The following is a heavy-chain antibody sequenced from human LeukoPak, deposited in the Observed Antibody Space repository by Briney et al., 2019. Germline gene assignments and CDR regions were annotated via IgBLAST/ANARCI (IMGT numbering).Heavy chain of an antibody. V-gene: IGHV3-23*01. J-gene: IGHJ6*03. Sequence: GGSLRLSCAASGFTFSGYAMSWVRQAPGKGLEWVSAISGSGGSTYYADSVKGRFTISRDNSKNTLYLQMNSLRAEDTAVYYCAKVYCSGGSCHYFMDVWGKGTTVTVSS. CDR3: AKVYCSGGSCHYFMDV. CDR2: ISGSGGST. D-gene: IGHD2-15*01. CDR1: GFTFSGYA.